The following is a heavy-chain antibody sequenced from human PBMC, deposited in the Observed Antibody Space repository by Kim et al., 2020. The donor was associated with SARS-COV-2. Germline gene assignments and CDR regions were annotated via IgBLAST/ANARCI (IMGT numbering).Heavy chain of an antibody. D-gene: IGHD2-15*01. CDR1: GFTFSSYA. J-gene: IGHJ6*02. CDR3: ARTEAAGYYGMDV. Sequence: GGSLRLSCAASGFTFSSYAMHWVRQAPGKGLEWVAVISYDGSNKYYVDSVKGRFTISRDNSKNTLYLQMNSLRAEDTAVYYCARTEAAGYYGMDVWGQGT. V-gene: IGHV3-30*04. CDR2: ISYDGSNK.